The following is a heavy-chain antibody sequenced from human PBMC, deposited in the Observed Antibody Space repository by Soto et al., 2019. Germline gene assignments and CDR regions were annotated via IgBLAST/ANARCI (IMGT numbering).Heavy chain of an antibody. CDR2: MNANSGNT. Sequence: ASAKVSRPASGYTFTSYDINWVRQTAGQGLEWMGWMNANSGNTGYAQKFQGRVTMTRNTSISTAYMELSSLRSEDTAVYYWAKGSRLRWYPEAHFCGQGILGTV. D-gene: IGHD4-17*01. V-gene: IGHV1-8*01. J-gene: IGHJ4*02. CDR1: GYTFTSYD. CDR3: AKGSRLRWYPEAHF.